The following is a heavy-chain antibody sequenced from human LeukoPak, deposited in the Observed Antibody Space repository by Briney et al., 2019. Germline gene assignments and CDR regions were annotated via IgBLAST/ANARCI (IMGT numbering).Heavy chain of an antibody. J-gene: IGHJ4*02. Sequence: PSGTLSLTYTVSGGSISSYYWSWIRQPPGKGLEWIGYIYYSGSTNYNPSLKSRVTISVDTSKNQFSLKLSSVTAADTAVYYCARHLESSSWCFDYWGQGTLVTVSS. CDR1: GGSISSYY. CDR2: IYYSGST. D-gene: IGHD3-3*01. V-gene: IGHV4-59*01. CDR3: ARHLESSSWCFDY.